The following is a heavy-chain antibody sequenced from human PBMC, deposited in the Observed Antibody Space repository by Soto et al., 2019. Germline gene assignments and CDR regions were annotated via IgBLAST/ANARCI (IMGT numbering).Heavy chain of an antibody. J-gene: IGHJ6*02. CDR2: IIPSFATG. D-gene: IGHD3-10*01. CDR1: GGTFGNSA. Sequence: QVQLVQSGAEVKKPGSSVKVSCKASGGTFGNSAISWVRQAPGQGLEWMGGIIPSFATGNSAPEFQGRLTINAEKSTTTAYMELSSLRSEDTAVYYCARSYYGSGSYWFYGMDVWGQGTTVNVSS. V-gene: IGHV1-69*06. CDR3: ARSYYGSGSYWFYGMDV.